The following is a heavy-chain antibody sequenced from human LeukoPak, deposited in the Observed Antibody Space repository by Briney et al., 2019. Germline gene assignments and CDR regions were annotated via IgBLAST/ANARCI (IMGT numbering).Heavy chain of an antibody. CDR3: ARSITMVRGAKGYYYYYMDV. D-gene: IGHD3-10*01. CDR2: MNPNSGNT. J-gene: IGHJ6*03. Sequence: GASVKVSCKASGYTFTSYDINWVRQATGQGLEWMGWMNPNSGNTGYAQKFQGRVTMTRNTSISTAYMELSSLRSEDTAVYYCARSITMVRGAKGYYYYYMDVWGKGTTVTISS. CDR1: GYTFTSYD. V-gene: IGHV1-8*01.